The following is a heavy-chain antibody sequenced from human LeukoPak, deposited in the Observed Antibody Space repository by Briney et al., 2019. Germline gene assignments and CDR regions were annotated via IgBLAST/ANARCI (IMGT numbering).Heavy chain of an antibody. CDR3: AKDLVVGALDY. CDR1: GHTFSGYY. D-gene: IGHD1-26*01. J-gene: IGHJ4*02. Sequence: GASVKVSCKASGHTFSGYYMHWVRQAPGQGLEWMGLTNPTGGSTGYAQKFQGRVTMTRDMSTSTDYMELSSLRSEDTAVYYCAKDLVVGALDYWGQGTLVTVSS. CDR2: TNPTGGST. V-gene: IGHV1-46*01.